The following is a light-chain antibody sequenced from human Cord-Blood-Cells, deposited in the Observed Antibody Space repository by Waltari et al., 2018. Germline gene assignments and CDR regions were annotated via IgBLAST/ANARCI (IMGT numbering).Light chain of an antibody. CDR2: RNN. CDR1: SSNTGSTY. V-gene: IGLV1-47*01. CDR3: AAWDDSLSGPVV. J-gene: IGLJ2*01. Sequence: QSVLTQPPSASGTPGQRVTISCSGSSSNTGSTYVYWYQQLPGTAPKLLIYRNNQRPSGVPDRFSGSKSGTSASLAISGLRSEDEADYYCAAWDDSLSGPVVFGGGTKLTVL.